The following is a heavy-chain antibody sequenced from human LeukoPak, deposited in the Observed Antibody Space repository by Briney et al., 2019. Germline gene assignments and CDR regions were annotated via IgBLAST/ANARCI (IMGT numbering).Heavy chain of an antibody. J-gene: IGHJ4*02. V-gene: IGHV3-74*01. Sequence: PGGSLRLSCAASGFTFSRYWMHWVRQAPGKGLVWVSRINPEETNTNYADSVVGRFTISRDNAKSTLYLHINSLRVEDTAVYYCARGGLEPTDYWGQGTLVTVSS. CDR1: GFTFSRYW. D-gene: IGHD1-1*01. CDR2: INPEETNT. CDR3: ARGGLEPTDY.